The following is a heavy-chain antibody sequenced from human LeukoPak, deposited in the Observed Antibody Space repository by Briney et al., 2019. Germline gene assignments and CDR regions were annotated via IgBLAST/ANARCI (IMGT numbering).Heavy chain of an antibody. CDR1: GFTFSNHW. CDR3: ARGGSDTAMAHDY. J-gene: IGHJ4*02. CDR2: INRDGSRA. V-gene: IGHV3-74*01. Sequence: GGSLRLSCTASGFTFSNHWMHWVRQAPGKGLMWVSRINRDGSRADYADSVKGRFTISRDDAKNTLYLQVNSLRVEDTAVYFCARGGSDTAMAHDYWGQGTLVTDSS. D-gene: IGHD5-18*01.